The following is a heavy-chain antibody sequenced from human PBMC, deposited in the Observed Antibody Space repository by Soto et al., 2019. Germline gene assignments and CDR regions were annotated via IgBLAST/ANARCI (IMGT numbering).Heavy chain of an antibody. CDR1: GGSISSYY. V-gene: IGHV4-59*08. D-gene: IGHD3-10*01. Sequence: QVQLQESGPGLVKPSETLSLTCTVSGGSISSYYWSWIRQPPGKGLEWIGYIYYSGSTNYNPSLKSRVTISVDTSKNQFSLKLSSVTAADTAVYYCARQEFSAVEYYFDYWGQGTLVTVSS. CDR3: ARQEFSAVEYYFDY. J-gene: IGHJ4*02. CDR2: IYYSGST.